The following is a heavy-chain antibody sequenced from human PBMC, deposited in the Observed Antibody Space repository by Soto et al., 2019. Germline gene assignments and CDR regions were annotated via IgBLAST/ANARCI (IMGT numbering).Heavy chain of an antibody. D-gene: IGHD6-19*01. CDR3: AREESSGWYRSYFDY. J-gene: IGHJ4*02. Sequence: SETLSLTCTVSVGSVSSGSYYWSWIRQTPGKGQEWIGYIYYSGSTNYKYSLKNRVTISVDTYKNQFSLKLSSVAAADTAVYYCAREESSGWYRSYFDYWGQGTLVTVSS. CDR1: VGSVSSGSYY. V-gene: IGHV4-61*01. CDR2: IYYSGST.